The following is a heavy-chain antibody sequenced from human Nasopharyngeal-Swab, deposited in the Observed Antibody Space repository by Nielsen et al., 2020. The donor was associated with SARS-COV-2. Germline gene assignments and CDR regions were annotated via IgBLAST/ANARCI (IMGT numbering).Heavy chain of an antibody. CDR2: ISAYNGNT. J-gene: IGHJ4*02. D-gene: IGHD6-13*01. CDR3: ARALGIAAASTSSLYGY. Sequence: ASVKVSCKASGYTFTSYGISWVRQAPGQGLEWMGWISAYNGNTNYAQKLQGRVTMTTDTSTSTAYMELRSLRSDDTAVYYCARALGIAAASTSSLYGYWGQGTLVTVSS. CDR1: GYTFTSYG. V-gene: IGHV1-18*01.